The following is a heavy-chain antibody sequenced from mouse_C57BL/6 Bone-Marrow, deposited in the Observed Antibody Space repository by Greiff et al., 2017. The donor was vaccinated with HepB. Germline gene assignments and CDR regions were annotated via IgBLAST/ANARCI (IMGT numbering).Heavy chain of an antibody. D-gene: IGHD1-1*01. Sequence: VKLVESGPGLVQPSQSLSITCTVSGFSLTSYGVHWVRQPPGKGLEWLGVIWSGGSTDYNAAFISRLSISKDNSKSQVFFKMNSLQADDTAIYYCAKKRGYGSPYYFDYWGQGTTLTVSS. J-gene: IGHJ2*01. CDR2: IWSGGST. V-gene: IGHV2-4*01. CDR1: GFSLTSYG. CDR3: AKKRGYGSPYYFDY.